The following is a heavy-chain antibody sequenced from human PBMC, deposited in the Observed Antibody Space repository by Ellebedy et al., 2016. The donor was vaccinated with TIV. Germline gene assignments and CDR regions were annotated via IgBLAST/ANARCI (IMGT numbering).Heavy chain of an antibody. V-gene: IGHV3-7*03. J-gene: IGHJ4*02. CDR2: INPDGSEK. D-gene: IGHD2-8*01. Sequence: PGESLKISCAASGFTFSNYWMSWVRQAPGKGLEWVANINPDGSEKHYVDSVKGRFTISRDNAKTSLYLQINGLRDDDTAMYYCARARCSNADCHIPGYWGQGSLVTVSS. CDR1: GFTFSNYW. CDR3: ARARCSNADCHIPGY.